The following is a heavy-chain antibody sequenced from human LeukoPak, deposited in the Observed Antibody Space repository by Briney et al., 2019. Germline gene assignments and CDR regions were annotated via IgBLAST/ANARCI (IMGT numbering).Heavy chain of an antibody. V-gene: IGHV4-39*01. CDR3: ARSVGLRQFDC. CDR2: MYYSGST. J-gene: IGHJ4*02. CDR1: GASISSSSYY. Sequence: SETLSLTCTVSGASISSSSYYWGWIRQPPGKGLEWIGSMYYSGSTYYNPSLKSRVTISIDTSKNQFSLKLNSVTAADTAVYYCARSVGLRQFDCWGQGTLVTVSS. D-gene: IGHD3/OR15-3a*01.